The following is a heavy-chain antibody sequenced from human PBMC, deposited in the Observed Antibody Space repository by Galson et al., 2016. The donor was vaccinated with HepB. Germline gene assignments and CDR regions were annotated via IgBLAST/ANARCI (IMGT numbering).Heavy chain of an antibody. J-gene: IGHJ6*02. CDR3: ARIRVVPAAARGLGV. CDR2: INHGGST. CDR1: GGSVSNYF. Sequence: SETLSLTCAVYGGSVSNYFWTWIRQSPGKGLEWIGEINHGGSTTYKKSLESRVTILIDTSTNQFSLNLTSVTAAGTAVYYCARIRVVPAAARGLGVWCQGTTVTVSS. D-gene: IGHD2-2*01. V-gene: IGHV4-34*01.